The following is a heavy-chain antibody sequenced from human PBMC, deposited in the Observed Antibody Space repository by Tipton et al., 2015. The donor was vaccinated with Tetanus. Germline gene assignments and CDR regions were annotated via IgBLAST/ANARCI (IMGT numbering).Heavy chain of an antibody. CDR3: ARERGNRGNAFDT. J-gene: IGHJ3*02. CDR1: GYTFTSYH. D-gene: IGHD3-16*01. CDR2: INPSGGVT. Sequence: QSGAEVKKPGASVKVSCKTSGYTFTSYHMHWVRQVPGQGLDWMGTINPSGGVTGYAQKFQGRLIMTKDTSTTTVYMELKSLTSEDTALYYCARERGNRGNAFDTWGQGTMVTVSS. V-gene: IGHV1-46*01.